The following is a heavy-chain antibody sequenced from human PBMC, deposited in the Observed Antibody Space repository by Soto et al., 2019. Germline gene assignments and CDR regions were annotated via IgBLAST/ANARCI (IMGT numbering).Heavy chain of an antibody. CDR1: GYTFTNYY. CDR2: IKPNGGST. CDR3: ARIGSSETFDY. V-gene: IGHV1-46*01. J-gene: IGHJ4*02. D-gene: IGHD6-19*01. Sequence: ASVEVSCKASGYTFTNYYMHLGRQAPGQRLEGKGKIKPNGGSTSYAQKFQGRVTMTMDTSTSTVYMELSSLRSEDTAVYYCARIGSSETFDYWGQGTLVTVSS.